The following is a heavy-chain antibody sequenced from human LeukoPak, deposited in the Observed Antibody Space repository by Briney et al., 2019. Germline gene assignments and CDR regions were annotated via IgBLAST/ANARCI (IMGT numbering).Heavy chain of an antibody. CDR1: GGSISSYY. Sequence: SETLSLTCTVSGGSISSYYWSWLRQPPGKGLEWIGYIYYSGSTNYNPSLKSRVTISVDTSKNQFSLKLSSVTAADTAVYYCARAKMRKPYNWFDPWRQGTLVTVSS. CDR3: ARAKMRKPYNWFDP. D-gene: IGHD1-14*01. J-gene: IGHJ5*02. V-gene: IGHV4-59*01. CDR2: IYYSGST.